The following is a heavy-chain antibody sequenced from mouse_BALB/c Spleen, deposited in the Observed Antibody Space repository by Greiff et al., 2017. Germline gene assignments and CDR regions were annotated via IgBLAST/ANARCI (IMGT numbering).Heavy chain of an antibody. J-gene: IGHJ2*01. D-gene: IGHD1-2*01. CDR3: AVSLLRLGYFDY. CDR2: ISSGGSYT. V-gene: IGHV5-6*01. CDR1: GFTFSSYG. Sequence: EVHLVESGGDLVKPGGSLKLSCAASGFTFSSYGMSWVRQTPDKRLEWVATISSGGSYTYYPDSVKGRFTISRDNAKNTLYLQMSSLKSEDTAIYYCAVSLLRLGYFDYWGQGTTLTVSS.